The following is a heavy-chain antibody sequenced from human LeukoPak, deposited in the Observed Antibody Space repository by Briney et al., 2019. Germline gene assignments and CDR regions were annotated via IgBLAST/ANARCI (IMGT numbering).Heavy chain of an antibody. J-gene: IGHJ5*02. CDR2: IFHSSGGT. V-gene: IGHV4-4*02. CDR3: ARSGDIVVVRHNWFDP. Sequence: SETLSLTCDVSGVSISSSRWWSWVRQPPGKGLEWIGEIFHSSGGTNYNPSLKSRVTISVDKSKDQVSLMLTSVTAADTAVYYCARSGDIVVVRHNWFDPWGQGTLVTVSS. CDR1: GVSISSSRW. D-gene: IGHD2-2*01.